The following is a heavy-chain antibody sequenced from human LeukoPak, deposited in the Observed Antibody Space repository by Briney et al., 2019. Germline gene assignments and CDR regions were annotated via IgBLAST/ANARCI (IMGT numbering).Heavy chain of an antibody. V-gene: IGHV3-23*01. D-gene: IGHD5-12*01. J-gene: IGHJ4*02. CDR2: ISGSGGST. Sequence: PGGSLRLSCAASGFTFSDYYMSWVRQAPGKGLEWVSAISGSGGSTYYADSVKGRFTISRDNSKNTLYLQMNSLRAEDTAVYYCAKDRKGRGYSGYDYFDYWGQGTLVTVSS. CDR1: GFTFSDYY. CDR3: AKDRKGRGYSGYDYFDY.